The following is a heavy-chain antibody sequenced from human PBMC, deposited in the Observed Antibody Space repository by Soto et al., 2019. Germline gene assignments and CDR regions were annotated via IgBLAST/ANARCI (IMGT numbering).Heavy chain of an antibody. CDR1: GGSISSGGYY. J-gene: IGHJ3*02. V-gene: IGHV4-31*03. CDR2: IYYSGST. Sequence: QVQLQESGPGLVKPSQTLSLTCTVSGGSISSGGYYWSWIRQHPGKGLEWIGYIYYSGSTYYNPSLKSRVTISVDTSKNQFSLKLSSVTAADTAVYYCARDRGVPYYDFWSGYSPDAFDIWGQGTMVTVSS. D-gene: IGHD3-3*01. CDR3: ARDRGVPYYDFWSGYSPDAFDI.